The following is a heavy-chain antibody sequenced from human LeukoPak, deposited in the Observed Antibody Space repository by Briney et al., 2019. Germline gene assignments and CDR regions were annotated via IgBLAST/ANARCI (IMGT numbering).Heavy chain of an antibody. CDR1: GGSISDYY. CDR2: IYYSGST. D-gene: IGHD3-10*01. J-gene: IGHJ4*02. Sequence: SETLSLTCTVSGGSISDYYWSWIRQPPGRGLEWIGYIYYSGSTNYNPSLKSRVTISVDTSKNQFSLKLSSVTAADTAVYYCARVPQPNIWFGKLGYWGQGTLVTVSS. CDR3: ARVPQPNIWFGKLGY. V-gene: IGHV4-59*01.